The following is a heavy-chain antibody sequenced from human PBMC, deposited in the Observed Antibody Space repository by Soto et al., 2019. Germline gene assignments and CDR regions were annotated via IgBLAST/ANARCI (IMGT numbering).Heavy chain of an antibody. Sequence: SETLSITCTVSGCSISSSSYYWGWIRQPPGKGLEWIGSIYYSGSTYYNPSLKSRVTISVDTSKNQFSLKLSSVTAADTAVYYCVRFTRWFGAGMDVWGQGTKVIVSS. J-gene: IGHJ6*02. D-gene: IGHD3-10*01. V-gene: IGHV4-39*01. CDR2: IYYSGST. CDR1: GCSISSSSYY. CDR3: VRFTRWFGAGMDV.